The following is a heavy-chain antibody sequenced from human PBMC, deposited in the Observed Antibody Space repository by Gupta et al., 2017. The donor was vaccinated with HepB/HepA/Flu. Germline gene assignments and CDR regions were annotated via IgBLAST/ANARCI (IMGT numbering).Heavy chain of an antibody. V-gene: IGHV3-53*01. Sequence: EVLLVESGGDLIQPGESLRLSCAASGFAVSSSYMGWVRQAPGKGLEWVSVLYRDGSPYYADSVKGRFTISRDNSKNTVYLQMNSLRAEDTAVYYCARVGGAGAGRYYFDSWGQGTLVTVS. D-gene: IGHD3-10*01. J-gene: IGHJ4*02. CDR2: LYRDGSP. CDR3: ARVGGAGAGRYYFDS. CDR1: GFAVSSSY.